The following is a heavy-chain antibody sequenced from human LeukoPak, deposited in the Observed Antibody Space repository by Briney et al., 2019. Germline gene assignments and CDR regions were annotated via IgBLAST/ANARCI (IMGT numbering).Heavy chain of an antibody. CDR1: GFTFGSYA. D-gene: IGHD3-16*02. CDR2: ISGSGGST. Sequence: GGSLRLSCAASGFTFGSYAMSWVRQAPGKGLEWVSAISGSGGSTYYADSVKGRFTISRDNSKNTLYLQMNSLRAEDTAVYYCAKDYRGDMITFGGVIDPYWGQGTLVTVSS. V-gene: IGHV3-23*01. J-gene: IGHJ4*02. CDR3: AKDYRGDMITFGGVIDPY.